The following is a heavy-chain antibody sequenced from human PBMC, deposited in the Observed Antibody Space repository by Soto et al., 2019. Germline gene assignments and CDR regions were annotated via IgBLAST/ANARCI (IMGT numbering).Heavy chain of an antibody. V-gene: IGHV3-23*01. CDR3: AKGGECGCTNCYVDY. D-gene: IGHD2-2*01. CDR1: GFTFSSYA. Sequence: GGSLRLSCAASGFTFSSYAMSWVRQAPGKGPEWVSAISGSGGSTYYADSVKCRFTISRDNSKNTLYLQMNSLRAEDTAVYYGAKGGECGCTNCYVDYWGLVTLVTVSS. J-gene: IGHJ4*02. CDR2: ISGSGGST.